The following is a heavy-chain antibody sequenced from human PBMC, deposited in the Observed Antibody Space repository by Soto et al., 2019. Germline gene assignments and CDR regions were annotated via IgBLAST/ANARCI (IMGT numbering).Heavy chain of an antibody. CDR2: ISYDGSNK. CDR3: AKDRTYCSGGSCYGGAFDI. CDR1: GFTFSSYG. Sequence: GGSLRLSSAASGFTFSSYGIHWVRQAPGKGLEWVAVISYDGSNKYYADSVKGRFTISRDNSKNTLYLQMNSLRAEDTAVYYCAKDRTYCSGGSCYGGAFDIWGQGTMVTVSS. V-gene: IGHV3-30*18. J-gene: IGHJ3*02. D-gene: IGHD2-15*01.